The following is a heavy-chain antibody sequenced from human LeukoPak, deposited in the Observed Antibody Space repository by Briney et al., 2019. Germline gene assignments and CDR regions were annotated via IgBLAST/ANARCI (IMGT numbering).Heavy chain of an antibody. Sequence: GGSLRLSCAASGFTFSNYWMIWVRQAPGKGLEWVANIKKDGSEKYYVDSVKGRFTISRDNAKNSLYLQMNSLRAEDTAVYYSARDQQPSAFYLRATAPGPSPDYWGQGTLVTVSS. CDR2: IKKDGSEK. D-gene: IGHD3-22*01. CDR1: GFTFSNYW. V-gene: IGHV3-7*01. J-gene: IGHJ4*02. CDR3: ARDQQPSAFYLRATAPGPSPDY.